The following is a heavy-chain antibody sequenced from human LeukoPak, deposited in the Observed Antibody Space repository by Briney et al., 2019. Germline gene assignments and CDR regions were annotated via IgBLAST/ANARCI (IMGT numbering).Heavy chain of an antibody. V-gene: IGHV3-7*01. D-gene: IGHD6-19*01. Sequence: GGSLRLSCAASGFTLSIYWMTWVRQAPGKGLEWVANIKQDGTEKYYVDSVRGRFTISRDNANKSVYLQMNSLRAEDTAVYYCARDGTPSYTSGWVYMDAWGKGTTVTISS. CDR2: IKQDGTEK. CDR1: GFTLSIYW. CDR3: ARDGTPSYTSGWVYMDA. J-gene: IGHJ6*04.